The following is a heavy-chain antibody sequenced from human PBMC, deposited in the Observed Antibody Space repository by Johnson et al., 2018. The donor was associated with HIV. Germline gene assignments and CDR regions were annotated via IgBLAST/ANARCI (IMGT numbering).Heavy chain of an antibody. CDR2: ISYDGSNK. V-gene: IGHV3-30*14. Sequence: QLVESGGGVVQPGRSLRLSCAASGFTFSSYAMHWVRQAPDKGLEWVAVISYDGSNKYYADSVKGRFTISRDNSKNSLYLQMNSLRAGDTAVYYCAREKLGAWGDVFDIWGQGTLVTISS. J-gene: IGHJ3*02. D-gene: IGHD3-16*01. CDR1: GFTFSSYA. CDR3: AREKLGAWGDVFDI.